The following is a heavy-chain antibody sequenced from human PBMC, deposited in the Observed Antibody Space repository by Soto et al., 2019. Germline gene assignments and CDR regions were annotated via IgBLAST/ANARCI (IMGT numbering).Heavy chain of an antibody. CDR1: GYTFTSYG. D-gene: IGHD3-10*01. CDR3: ARDSYYYGSGSYYIPSNFDY. J-gene: IGHJ4*02. V-gene: IGHV1-18*01. CDR2: ISAYNGNT. Sequence: QVRLVQSGAEVKKPGASVKVSCKASGYTFTSYGISWVRQAPGQGLEWMGWISAYNGNTNYAQKLQGRVTMTTDTSTSTAYMELRSLRSDDTAVYYCARDSYYYGSGSYYIPSNFDYWGQGTLVTVSS.